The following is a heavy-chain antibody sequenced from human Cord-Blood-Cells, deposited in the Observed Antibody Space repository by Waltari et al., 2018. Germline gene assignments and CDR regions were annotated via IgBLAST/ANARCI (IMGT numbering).Heavy chain of an antibody. CDR1: GGSFSGYY. J-gene: IGHJ4*02. CDR2: INHSGST. CDR3: ARGVQLGPMGY. V-gene: IGHV4-34*01. D-gene: IGHD7-27*01. Sequence: QVQLQQWGAGLLKPSETLSLTCAVYGGSFSGYYWSWIRQPPGKGLEWIGKINHSGSTNYNPSLKSRVTISVDTSKNQFSLKLSSVTAADTAVYYCARGVQLGPMGYWGQGTLVTVSS.